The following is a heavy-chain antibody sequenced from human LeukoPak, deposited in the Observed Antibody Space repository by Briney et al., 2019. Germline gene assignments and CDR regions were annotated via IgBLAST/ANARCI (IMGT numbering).Heavy chain of an antibody. J-gene: IGHJ6*02. V-gene: IGHV4-4*02. CDR3: ARMTTVSLYYYYGMDV. CDR2: IYHSGST. D-gene: IGHD4-17*01. Sequence: SETLSLTCAVSGGSISSSNWWSRVRQPPGKGLEWIGEIYHSGSTNYNPSLKSRVTISVDKSKNQFSLKLSSVTAADTAVYYCARMTTVSLYYYYGMDVWGQGTTVTVSS. CDR1: GGSISSSNW.